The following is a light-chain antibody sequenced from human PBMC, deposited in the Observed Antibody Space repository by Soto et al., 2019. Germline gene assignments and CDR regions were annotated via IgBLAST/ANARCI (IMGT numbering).Light chain of an antibody. CDR1: QSVSSNY. CDR3: QQYSSLWT. V-gene: IGKV3-20*01. Sequence: DIVLTQSPGTLSLSPGERATRSCRASQSVSSNYLAWYQQKPGQAPKVLIYRASIRATGIPDRFTGSGSGTDFTLTISRLEPEDFAVYYCQQYSSLWTFGQGTKMDIK. J-gene: IGKJ1*01. CDR2: RAS.